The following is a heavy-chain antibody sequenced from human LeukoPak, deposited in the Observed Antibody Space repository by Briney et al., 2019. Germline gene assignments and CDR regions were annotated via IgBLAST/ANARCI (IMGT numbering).Heavy chain of an antibody. J-gene: IGHJ4*02. Sequence: GGSLRLSCAASGFTFSSYNMNWVRQAPGKGLEWVSSISSSSSYIYYADSVKGRFTISRDNAKNSLYLQMNSLRAEDTAVYYCARKGGHDYGDYPIDYWGREPWSPSPQ. CDR1: GFTFSSYN. D-gene: IGHD4-17*01. CDR3: ARKGGHDYGDYPIDY. V-gene: IGHV3-21*01. CDR2: ISSSSSYI.